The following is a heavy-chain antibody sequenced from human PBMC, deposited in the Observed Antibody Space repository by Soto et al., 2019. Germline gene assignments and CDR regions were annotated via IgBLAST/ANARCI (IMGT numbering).Heavy chain of an antibody. J-gene: IGHJ5*02. CDR1: GLNFNTFE. CDR2: ISSSGDSR. V-gene: IGHV3-23*01. Sequence: PGGSLRLSCAASGLNFNTFEMSWIRQAPGKGLEWVSHISSSGDSRDYADSVRGRFTISRDKSKNVLFLQMNSLRAADTATYYCAKDPPSPWTANWVDPWGKGTLVTVSS. CDR3: AKDPPSPWTANWVDP. D-gene: IGHD5-12*01.